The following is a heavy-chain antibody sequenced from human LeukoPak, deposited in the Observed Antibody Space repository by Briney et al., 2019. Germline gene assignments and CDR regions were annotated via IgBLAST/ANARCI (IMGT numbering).Heavy chain of an antibody. J-gene: IGHJ5*02. CDR2: IYYSGST. V-gene: IGHV4-59*01. Sequence: PSETLSLTCTASGGSISSYYWSWIRQPPGKGLEWIGYIYYSGSTNYNPSLKSRVTISVDTSKNQFSLKLSSVTAADTAVYYCARGNWNYASFWFDPWGQGTLVTVSS. CDR3: ARGNWNYASFWFDP. CDR1: GGSISSYY. D-gene: IGHD1-7*01.